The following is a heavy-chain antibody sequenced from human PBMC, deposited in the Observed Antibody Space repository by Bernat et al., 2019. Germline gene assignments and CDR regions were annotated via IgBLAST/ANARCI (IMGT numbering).Heavy chain of an antibody. CDR2: ICYSGST. J-gene: IGHJ4*02. D-gene: IGHD3-10*01. Sequence: QVQLQESGPGLVKPSQALSLTCTVSGGSISSGDYYWSWIRQPPGKGLEWIGYICYSGSTYYNPSLKSRVTISVDTSKNQFSLKLSSVTAADTAVYYCARVGGYYGSGSHSDWGQGTLVTVSS. V-gene: IGHV4-30-4*01. CDR3: ARVGGYYGSGSHSD. CDR1: GGSISSGDYY.